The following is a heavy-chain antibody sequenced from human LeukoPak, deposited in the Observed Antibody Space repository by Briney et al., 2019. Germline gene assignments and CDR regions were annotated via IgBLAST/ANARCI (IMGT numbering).Heavy chain of an antibody. CDR2: IXXXAST. V-gene: IGHV4-4*07. J-gene: IGHJ6*02. Sequence: EWIGRIXXXASTNYNPSLNRPVPMSVDTSKNQFSLQLSSVTAADTAVYYCARDRLDTAMVLYYYYYGMDVWGQGTTVTVSS. CDR3: ARDRLDTAMVLYYYYYGMDV. D-gene: IGHD5-18*01.